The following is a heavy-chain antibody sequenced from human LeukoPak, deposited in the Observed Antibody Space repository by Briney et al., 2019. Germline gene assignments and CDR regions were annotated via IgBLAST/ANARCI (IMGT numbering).Heavy chain of an antibody. CDR3: ARGGDIVVVPAAQLDY. CDR1: GYSFTSYW. J-gene: IGHJ4*02. Sequence: GESLKISCKGSGYSFTSYWIGWVRQMPGKGLEWMGIIYPGDSVTRYSPSFQGQVTISADKSISTAYLQWSSLKASDTAMYYCARGGDIVVVPAAQLDYWGQGTLVTVSS. CDR2: IYPGDSVT. V-gene: IGHV5-51*01. D-gene: IGHD2-2*01.